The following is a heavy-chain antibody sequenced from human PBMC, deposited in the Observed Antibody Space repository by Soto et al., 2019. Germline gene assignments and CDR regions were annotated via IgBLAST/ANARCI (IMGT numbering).Heavy chain of an antibody. CDR1: GGSISSYY. CDR3: ASGLRYFDWLLRYGYYYYGMDV. J-gene: IGHJ6*02. D-gene: IGHD3-9*01. Sequence: SETLSLTCTVSGGSISSYYWSWIRQPPGKGLEWIGYIYYSGSTNYNPSLKSRVTISVDTSKNQFSLKLSSVTAADTAVYYCASGLRYFDWLLRYGYYYYGMDVWGQGTTVTVSS. CDR2: IYYSGST. V-gene: IGHV4-59*01.